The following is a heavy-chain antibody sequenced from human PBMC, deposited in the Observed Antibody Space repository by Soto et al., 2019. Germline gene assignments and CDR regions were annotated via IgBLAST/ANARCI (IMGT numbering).Heavy chain of an antibody. J-gene: IGHJ4*02. CDR3: ARASAGLDY. Sequence: EVQMVESGGGLVQPGGSLRLSCAASGLTFSGHDMHWVRQATGKGLEWVSGIGSAGDTYYPDSVKGRFTVSRENAKNSLYLQMNSLRVEDTAVYYCARASAGLDYWGQGALVTVSS. CDR1: GLTFSGHD. CDR2: IGSAGDT. D-gene: IGHD1-1*01. V-gene: IGHV3-13*01.